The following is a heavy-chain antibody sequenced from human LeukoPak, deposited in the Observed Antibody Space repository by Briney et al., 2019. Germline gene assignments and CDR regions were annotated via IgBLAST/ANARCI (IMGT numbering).Heavy chain of an antibody. V-gene: IGHV3-30*04. CDR2: ISYDGSNK. J-gene: IGHJ4*02. CDR1: GFTFSSYA. D-gene: IGHD3-3*01. Sequence: PGGSLRLSCAASGFTFSSYAMHWVRQAPGKGLEWVAVISYDGSNKYYADSVKGRFTISRDNSKNTLYLQMNSLRAEDTAVYYCAREGHYDFWSGYRYYFDYWGQGTLVTVSS. CDR3: AREGHYDFWSGYRYYFDY.